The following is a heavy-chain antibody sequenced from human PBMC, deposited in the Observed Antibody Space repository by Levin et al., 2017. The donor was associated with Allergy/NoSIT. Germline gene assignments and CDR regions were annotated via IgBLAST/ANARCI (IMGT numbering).Heavy chain of an antibody. D-gene: IGHD3-9*01. CDR1: GFTFGDYG. Sequence: GGSLRLSSAASGFTFGDYGMTWVRQAPGKGLEWVSTINWNGGTIGYADSVKGRFTISRDNAKNFLYLQMNSLRAEDKALYYCARTSYPGRLLVGYFDYWGHGALVTVSS. CDR3: ARTSYPGRLLVGYFDY. CDR2: INWNGGTI. V-gene: IGHV3-20*04. J-gene: IGHJ4*01.